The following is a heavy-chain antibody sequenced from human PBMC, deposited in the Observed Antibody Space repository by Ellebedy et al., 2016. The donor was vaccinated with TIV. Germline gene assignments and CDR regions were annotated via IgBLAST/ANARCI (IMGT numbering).Heavy chain of an antibody. D-gene: IGHD6-6*01. Sequence: GESLKISCVASGVSFSTYSMDWVRQAPGKGLEWVSSITSNSHYIYYTDSVKGRFTIFRDNAKNSVYLQMNSLRADDTAVYYCAREGAARPVDYWGQGTLVTVSS. CDR1: GVSFSTYS. CDR3: AREGAARPVDY. CDR2: ITSNSHYI. V-gene: IGHV3-21*06. J-gene: IGHJ4*02.